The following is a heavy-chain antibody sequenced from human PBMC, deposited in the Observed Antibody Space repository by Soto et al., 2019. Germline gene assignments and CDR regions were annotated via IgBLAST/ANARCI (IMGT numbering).Heavy chain of an antibody. CDR1: GFTFSSYG. J-gene: IGHJ6*02. Sequence: QVQLVESGGGVVQPGRSLRLSCAASGFTFSSYGMHWVRQAPGKGLEWVAVIPYDGSNKYYADSVKGRFTISRDNSKNTLYLQMNSLRAEDTAVYYCAKDPRTYWAGSDYGSDSPYGMDVWGQGTTVTVSS. CDR3: AKDPRTYWAGSDYGSDSPYGMDV. D-gene: IGHD3-10*01. V-gene: IGHV3-30*18. CDR2: IPYDGSNK.